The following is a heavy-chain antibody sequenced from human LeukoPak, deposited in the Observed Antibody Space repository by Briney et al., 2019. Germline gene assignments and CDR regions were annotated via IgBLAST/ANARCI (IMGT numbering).Heavy chain of an antibody. CDR3: AREGWEWLRFYYYYYMDV. Sequence: ASVKVSCKASGYTFTGYYMHWVRQAPGQGLEWMGWINPNSGGTNYAQKFQGRVTMTRDTSISTAYMELSRLRSDDTAVYYCAREGWEWLRFYYYYYMDVWGKGTTVTISS. V-gene: IGHV1-2*02. CDR2: INPNSGGT. J-gene: IGHJ6*03. CDR1: GYTFTGYY. D-gene: IGHD5-12*01.